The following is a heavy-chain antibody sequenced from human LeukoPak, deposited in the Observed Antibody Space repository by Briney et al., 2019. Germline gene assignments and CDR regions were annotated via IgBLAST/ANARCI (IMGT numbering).Heavy chain of an antibody. CDR3: ATRAKVTQPHGFDP. CDR1: GGSFSGYY. V-gene: IGHV4-34*09. J-gene: IGHJ5*02. D-gene: IGHD4-23*01. CDR2: INHSGST. Sequence: SETLSLTCAVYGGSFSGYYWSWIRQPPGKGLEWIGEINHSGSTNYNPSLKSRVTISVDTSKNQFSLKLSSVTAADTAVYYCATRAKVTQPHGFDPWGQGTLVTVSS.